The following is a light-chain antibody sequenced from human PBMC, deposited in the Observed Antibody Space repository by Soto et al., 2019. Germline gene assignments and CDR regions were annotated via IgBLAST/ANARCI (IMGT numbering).Light chain of an antibody. V-gene: IGKV3-20*01. Sequence: EIVFTQSPGTLSLSPGERATLSCRASQSVNSGYLTWYQHTPGQAPRLLIYDTSTRATGIPDRFSGSGSGTDFTLTISRLEPEDFAVFYCQQYGSSPRTFGQGTRWIS. CDR3: QQYGSSPRT. CDR1: QSVNSGY. J-gene: IGKJ1*01. CDR2: DTS.